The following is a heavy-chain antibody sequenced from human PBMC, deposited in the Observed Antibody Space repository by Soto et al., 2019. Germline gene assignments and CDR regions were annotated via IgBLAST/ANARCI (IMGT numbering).Heavy chain of an antibody. J-gene: IGHJ4*02. D-gene: IGHD5-12*01. Sequence: GESLKISCKASGYIFTTYWIAWVRQMPGQGLEWIGIINPIDSDTRYSPSFQGQVTISADKSISTTYLQWSSLKASDTAIYYCARQWIFDYWGQGSLVTGSS. CDR3: ARQWIFDY. CDR2: INPIDSDT. V-gene: IGHV5-51*01. CDR1: GYIFTTYW.